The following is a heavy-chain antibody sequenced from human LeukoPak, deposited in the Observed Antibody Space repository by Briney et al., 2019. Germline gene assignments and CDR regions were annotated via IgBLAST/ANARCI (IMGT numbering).Heavy chain of an antibody. V-gene: IGHV1-18*04. CDR1: GYTFTRYG. J-gene: IGHJ4*02. D-gene: IGHD3-10*01. CDR2: ISAYNGNT. CDR3: ARDQYYYGSGSLPDY. Sequence: ASVKVSCKASGYTFTRYGISWVRQAPGQGLEWMGWISAYNGNTNYAQKLQGRVTMTTDTSTSTAYMELRSLRSDDTAVYYCARDQYYYGSGSLPDYWGQGTLVTVSS.